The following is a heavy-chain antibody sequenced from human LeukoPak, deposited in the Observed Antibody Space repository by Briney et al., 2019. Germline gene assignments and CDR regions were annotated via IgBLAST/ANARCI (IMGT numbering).Heavy chain of an antibody. J-gene: IGHJ4*02. V-gene: IGHV3-74*01. CDR3: AKAGPDTAVAGHKPFDY. D-gene: IGHD6-19*01. Sequence: GGSLRLSCPASSSWMHWVRQIPGKGLVWVSGINGDGSGTYYGDSVKGRFTISGDNSKNTLYLQMNSLRAEDTAVYYCAKAGPDTAVAGHKPFDYWGQGTLVTVSS. CDR1: SSW. CDR2: INGDGSGT.